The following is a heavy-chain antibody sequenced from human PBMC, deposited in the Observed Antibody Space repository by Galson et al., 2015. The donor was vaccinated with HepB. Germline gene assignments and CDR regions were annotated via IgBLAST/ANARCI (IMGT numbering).Heavy chain of an antibody. D-gene: IGHD1-26*01. J-gene: IGHJ6*02. CDR2: IDPSDSYT. CDR3: ARHSGELKVYYYYGMDV. CDR1: GYSFTSYW. V-gene: IGHV5-10-1*01. Sequence: QSGAEVKKPGESLRISCKGSGYSFTSYWISWVRQMPGKGLEWMGRIDPSDSYTNYSPSFQGHVTISADKSISTAYLQWSSLKASDTAMYYCARHSGELKVYYYYGMDVWGQGTTVTVSS.